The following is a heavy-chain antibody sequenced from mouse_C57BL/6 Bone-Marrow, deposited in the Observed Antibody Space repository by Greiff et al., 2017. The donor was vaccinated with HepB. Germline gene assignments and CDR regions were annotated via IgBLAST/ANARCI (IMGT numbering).Heavy chain of an antibody. D-gene: IGHD2-4*01. V-gene: IGHV1-85*01. Sequence: QVQLKQSGPELVKPGASVKLSCKASGYTFTSYDINWVKQRPGQGLEWIGWIYPRDGSTKYNEKFKGKATLTVDTSSSTAYMELHSLTSEDSAVYFCARSGYDYDVADWGQGTLVTVSA. CDR2: IYPRDGST. J-gene: IGHJ3*01. CDR3: ARSGYDYDVAD. CDR1: GYTFTSYD.